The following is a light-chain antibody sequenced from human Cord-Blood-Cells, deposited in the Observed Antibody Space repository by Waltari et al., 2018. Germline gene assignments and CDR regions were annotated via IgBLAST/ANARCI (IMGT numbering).Light chain of an antibody. V-gene: IGLV2-23*03. CDR2: EGS. CDR3: CSYAGSSTFGVV. Sequence: QSALTQPASVSGSPGQSITISCTGTSSDVGSYNLVSWYQQRPGKAPKLMIYEGSKRRSGGSNRFTGSKSGNTASLTISGLQAEDEADYYCCSYAGSSTFGVVFGGGTKLTVL. J-gene: IGLJ2*01. CDR1: SSDVGSYNL.